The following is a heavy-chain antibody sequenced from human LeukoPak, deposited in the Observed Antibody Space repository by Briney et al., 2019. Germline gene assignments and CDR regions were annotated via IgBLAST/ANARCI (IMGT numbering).Heavy chain of an antibody. Sequence: PGGSLRLSCAASGFTFDDYAMHWVRQAPGKGLEWVSGISWNSGSIGYADSVKGRFTISRDNAKNSLYLQMNSLRAEDMALYYCAKTRFLEWSFGYFDYWGQGTLVTVSS. CDR2: ISWNSGSI. CDR3: AKTRFLEWSFGYFDY. J-gene: IGHJ4*02. D-gene: IGHD3-3*01. CDR1: GFTFDDYA. V-gene: IGHV3-9*03.